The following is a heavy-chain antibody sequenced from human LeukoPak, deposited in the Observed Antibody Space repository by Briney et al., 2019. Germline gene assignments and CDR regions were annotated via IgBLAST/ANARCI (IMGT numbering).Heavy chain of an antibody. V-gene: IGHV1-8*01. J-gene: IGHJ6*03. Sequence: ASVKVSCKASGHTFTSYDINWVRQATGQGLEWMGWMNPNSGNTGYAQKFQGRVTMTRNTSISTAYMELSSLRSEDTAVYYCARGPHYGSGSPDYYYYYMDVWGKGTTVTVSS. D-gene: IGHD3-10*01. CDR2: MNPNSGNT. CDR3: ARGPHYGSGSPDYYYYYMDV. CDR1: GHTFTSYD.